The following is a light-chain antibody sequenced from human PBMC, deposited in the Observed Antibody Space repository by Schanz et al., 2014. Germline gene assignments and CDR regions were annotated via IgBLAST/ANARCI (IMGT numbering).Light chain of an antibody. J-gene: IGKJ3*01. V-gene: IGKV1-5*01. CDR3: QQYDTLPT. CDR2: DAS. Sequence: DIQVTQSPSTVSASVGDRVTITCRARQSFDRCLAWYQQKPGKAPKLLISDASSLESGVPSRFSGSGSGTDFTFTISDLQPEDIATYYCQQYDTLPTFGPGTKVHIK. CDR1: QSFDRC.